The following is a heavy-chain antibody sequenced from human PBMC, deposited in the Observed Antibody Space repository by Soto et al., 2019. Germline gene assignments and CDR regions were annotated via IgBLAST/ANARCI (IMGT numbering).Heavy chain of an antibody. Sequence: QVQLVESGGAVVQPGRSLRLSCAASGFTFSNYGMHWARQAPGKGLEWVAAMLYDGSNKYYADSVKGRFTISRDNSKNTLYLQMNSLRGEDTAGYYCAGGTYYLDYCGQGTLVTVSS. CDR3: AGGTYYLDY. J-gene: IGHJ4*02. CDR2: MLYDGSNK. CDR1: GFTFSNYG. V-gene: IGHV3-33*01. D-gene: IGHD1-26*01.